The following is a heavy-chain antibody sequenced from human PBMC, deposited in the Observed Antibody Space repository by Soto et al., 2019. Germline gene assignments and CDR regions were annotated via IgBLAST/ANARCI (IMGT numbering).Heavy chain of an antibody. CDR1: GFSLSNARLG. V-gene: IGHV2-26*01. CDR2: IFSNDEK. CDR3: ARIRTPYYYYMDV. Sequence: QVTLKESGPVLVKPTETLTLTCTVSGFSLSNARLGVSWIRQPPGKALEWLAHIFSNDEKSYSTSLKSRLTISKHTYKSQVVLTMTNMDPVDTATYYCARIRTPYYYYMDVWGKGTTVTGSS. J-gene: IGHJ6*03.